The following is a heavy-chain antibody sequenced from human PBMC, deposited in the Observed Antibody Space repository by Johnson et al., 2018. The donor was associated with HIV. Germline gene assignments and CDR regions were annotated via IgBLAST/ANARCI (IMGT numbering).Heavy chain of an antibody. J-gene: IGHJ3*02. CDR1: GFAVSTNY. CDR2: IYSGSNT. V-gene: IGHV3-66*01. D-gene: IGHD4-17*01. Sequence: VQLMESGGALVQPGVSLRLSCAASGFAVSTNYMSWVRQAPGKGLECVSVIYSGSNTYHADSVKGRFTISRDNSKNTLYLQMNSLRADDTAVYYCARDSVDHGDYRGAFDIWGQGTMVTVSS. CDR3: ARDSVDHGDYRGAFDI.